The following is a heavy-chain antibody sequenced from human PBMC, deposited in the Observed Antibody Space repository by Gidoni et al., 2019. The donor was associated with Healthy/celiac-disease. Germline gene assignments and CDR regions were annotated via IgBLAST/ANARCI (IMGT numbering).Heavy chain of an antibody. CDR3: ARESSSWYVWFDP. CDR1: GGSIHRGRCY. Sequence: QVQLQESGPGLVKPSQTLSLTCTVSGGSIHRGRCYWSWIRQPAGKGLEWLGRIYPSGRTNYNPSLKSRVTISVDTSKNQFSLKLSSVTAADTAVYYCARESSSWYVWFDPWGQGTLVTVSS. J-gene: IGHJ5*02. V-gene: IGHV4-61*02. D-gene: IGHD6-13*01. CDR2: IYPSGRT.